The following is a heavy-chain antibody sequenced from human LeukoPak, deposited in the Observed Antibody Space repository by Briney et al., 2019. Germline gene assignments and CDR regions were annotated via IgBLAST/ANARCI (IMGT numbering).Heavy chain of an antibody. D-gene: IGHD3-22*01. CDR1: GYTLTSYG. CDR3: ARDLDSYYYDSSGYYLDY. J-gene: IGHJ4*02. CDR2: ISAYNGNT. V-gene: IGHV1-18*01. Sequence: ASVKVSCKTSGYTLTSYGISWVRQAPGHGLEWMGWISAYNGNTNYAQKLQGRVTMTTDTSTSTAYMELRSLRSEDTAVYYCARDLDSYYYDSSGYYLDYWGQGTLVTVSS.